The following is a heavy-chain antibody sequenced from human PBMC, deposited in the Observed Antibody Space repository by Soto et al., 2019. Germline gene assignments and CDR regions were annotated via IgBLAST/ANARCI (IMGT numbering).Heavy chain of an antibody. CDR3: ARVCSGGSCYSYYYYGMDV. V-gene: IGHV4-30-4*01. CDR2: IYYSGST. CDR1: GGSISSGDYY. D-gene: IGHD2-15*01. J-gene: IGHJ6*02. Sequence: QVQLQESGPGLVKPSQTLSLTCTVSGGSISSGDYYWSWIRQPPGKGLEWIGYIYYSGSTYYNPSLKSRVTISVDTSKNQFSLKLSSVTAADTAVYYCARVCSGGSCYSYYYYGMDVWGQGTTVTVSS.